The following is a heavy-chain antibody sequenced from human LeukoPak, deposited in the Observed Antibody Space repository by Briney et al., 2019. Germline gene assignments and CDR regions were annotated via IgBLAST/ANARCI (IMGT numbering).Heavy chain of an antibody. D-gene: IGHD3-22*01. CDR3: ARILDSSGLNRYYYYMDV. CDR2: INWNGGST. J-gene: IGHJ6*03. Sequence: PGGSLRLSCAASGFTFDDYGMSWVRQAPGKGLEWVSGINWNGGSTGYADSVKGRFTISRDNAKNSLYLQMNSLRAEDTALYYCARILDSSGLNRYYYYMDVWGKGTTVTVSS. CDR1: GFTFDDYG. V-gene: IGHV3-20*04.